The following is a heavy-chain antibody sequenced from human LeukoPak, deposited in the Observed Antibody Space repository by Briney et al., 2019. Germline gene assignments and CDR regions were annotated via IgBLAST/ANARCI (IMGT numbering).Heavy chain of an antibody. V-gene: IGHV4-59*01. CDR3: ARCGYSYGSDFDY. J-gene: IGHJ4*02. CDR1: GGSISTYY. Sequence: SETLSVTCNVSGGSISTYYWNWIRQAPGKGLEWIGYIYYSGSTSYNPSLESRVTISVDTSKNQFSLNVTSVTAADTAVYYCARCGYSYGSDFDYWGQGTLVTVCS. CDR2: IYYSGST. D-gene: IGHD5-18*01.